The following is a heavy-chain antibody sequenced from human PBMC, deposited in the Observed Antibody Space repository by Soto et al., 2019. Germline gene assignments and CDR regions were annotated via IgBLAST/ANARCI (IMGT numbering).Heavy chain of an antibody. J-gene: IGHJ4*02. D-gene: IGHD2-2*01. V-gene: IGHV3-11*06. CDR2: ISSSSSYT. Sequence: PGGSLRLSCAASGFTFSDYYMSWIRQAPGKGLEWVSYISSSSSYTNYADSVKGRFTISRDNAKNSLYLQMNSLRAEDTAVYYCARERYCSSTSCPPRIAAAGLIDYWGQGTLVTVSS. CDR1: GFTFSDYY. CDR3: ARERYCSSTSCPPRIAAAGLIDY.